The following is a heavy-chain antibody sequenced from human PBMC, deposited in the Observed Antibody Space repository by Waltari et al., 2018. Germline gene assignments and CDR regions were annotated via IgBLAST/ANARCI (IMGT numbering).Heavy chain of an antibody. V-gene: IGHV1-8*03. Sequence: QVQLVQSGAEVKKPGASVKVPCKTSRYTFSGCDFNWVRQANGQGLEWMGRMNPNSGNTAYAQRFQGRVTITRNTSISTAYMELSSLRSEDTAVYYCTTGNFLSGDEESWGLGTLVTVSS. CDR1: RYTFSGCD. J-gene: IGHJ5*02. D-gene: IGHD7-27*01. CDR3: TTGNFLSGDEES. CDR2: MNPNSGNT.